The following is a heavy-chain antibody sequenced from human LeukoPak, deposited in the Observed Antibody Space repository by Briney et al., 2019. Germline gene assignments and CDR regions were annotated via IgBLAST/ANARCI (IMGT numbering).Heavy chain of an antibody. V-gene: IGHV4-4*02. D-gene: IGHD4-17*01. CDR1: GGSISIINW. CDR3: ARLYGDYVSLDY. CDR2: IYHSGST. Sequence: SETLSLTCAVSGGSISIINWWSWVGQPPGKGLEWIGEIYHSGSTNYNPSLKSRVTISVDKSKNQFSLKLGSVTAADTAVYYCARLYGDYVSLDYWGQGTLVTVSS. J-gene: IGHJ4*02.